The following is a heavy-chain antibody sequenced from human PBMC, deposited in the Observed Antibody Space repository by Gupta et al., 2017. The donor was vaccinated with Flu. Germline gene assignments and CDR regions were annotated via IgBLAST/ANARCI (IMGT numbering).Heavy chain of an antibody. CDR1: GFTFSSYG. CDR2: IWYDGSNK. J-gene: IGHJ4*02. Sequence: QVQLVESGGGVVQPGRSLRLSCAASGFTFSSYGMHWVRQAPGKGLEWVAVIWYDGSNKYYADSVKGRFTISRDNSKNTLYLQMNSLRAEDTAGYYCARGPARIIVGATPVDYWGQGNQVTVSS. CDR3: ARGPARIIVGATPVDY. D-gene: IGHD1-26*01. V-gene: IGHV3-33*01.